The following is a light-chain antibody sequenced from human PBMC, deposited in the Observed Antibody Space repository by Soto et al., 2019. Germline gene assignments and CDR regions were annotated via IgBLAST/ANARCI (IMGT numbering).Light chain of an antibody. CDR2: GAS. CDR1: QSVSSSY. CDR3: QQYHNYWT. V-gene: IGKV3-20*01. J-gene: IGKJ1*01. Sequence: EIVLTQSPGTLSLSPGERATLSCMASQSVSSSYLAWYQQKPGQAPRLLIYGASSRATGIPDRFSGSGSGTEFTLTISSLQPDDFATYYCQQYHNYWTFGQGTKVDIK.